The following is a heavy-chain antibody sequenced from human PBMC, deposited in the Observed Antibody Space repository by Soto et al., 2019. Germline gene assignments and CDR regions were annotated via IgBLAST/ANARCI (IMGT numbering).Heavy chain of an antibody. Sequence: SETLSLTCTISGGSISSYYWSWIRQTPGKGLQYIGYIYYSGSANYNPSLKSRVTISDDTSTIQFFLTLTSVTAADTAVYYCMRGWWEREGYAMDVWGQGTTVTVS. J-gene: IGHJ6*02. V-gene: IGHV4-59*08. CDR3: MRGWWEREGYAMDV. CDR2: IYYSGSA. CDR1: GGSISSYY. D-gene: IGHD1-26*01.